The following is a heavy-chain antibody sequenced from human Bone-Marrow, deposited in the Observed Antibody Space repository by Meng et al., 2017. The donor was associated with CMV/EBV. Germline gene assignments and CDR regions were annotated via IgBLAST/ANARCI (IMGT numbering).Heavy chain of an antibody. CDR1: GGSVSSGSSY. Sequence: GSLRLSCTVSGGSVSSGSSYWSWIWQPPGKGLEWIGYIYYSGSTNYNPSLKSRVTISVDTSKNQFSLKLSSVTAADTAVYYCARDPATYDFWSGYIRRDYYYGMDVWGQGTTVTVSS. J-gene: IGHJ6*02. D-gene: IGHD3-3*01. CDR2: IYYSGST. CDR3: ARDPATYDFWSGYIRRDYYYGMDV. V-gene: IGHV4-61*01.